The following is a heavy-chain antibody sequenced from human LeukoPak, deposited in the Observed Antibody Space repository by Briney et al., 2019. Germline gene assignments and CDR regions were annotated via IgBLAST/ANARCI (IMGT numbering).Heavy chain of an antibody. CDR1: GGSFSGYY. CDR2: INHSGST. V-gene: IGHV4-34*01. J-gene: IGHJ5*02. D-gene: IGHD6-19*01. CDR3: ARGGPGGWYFPWVGGWFDP. Sequence: SETLSLTCAVYGGSFSGYYWSWIRQPPGKGLEWIGEINHSGSTNYNPSLKSRVTISVDTSKSQFSLKLSSVTAADTAVYYCARGGPGGWYFPWVGGWFDPWGQGTLVTVSS.